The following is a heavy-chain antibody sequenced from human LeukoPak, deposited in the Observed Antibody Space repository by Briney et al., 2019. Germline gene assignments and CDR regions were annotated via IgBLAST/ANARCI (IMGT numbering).Heavy chain of an antibody. J-gene: IGHJ4*02. CDR2: INPSGGST. CDR1: GYTFTSYY. Sequence: GASVKVSCKASGYTFTSYYMHWVRQAPGQGLEWMGIINPSGGSTSYAQKFQGRVTMTRDTSTSTVYMELSSPRSEDTAVYYCARGPNYDILTGYSPFDYWGQGTLVTVSS. D-gene: IGHD3-9*01. V-gene: IGHV1-46*01. CDR3: ARGPNYDILTGYSPFDY.